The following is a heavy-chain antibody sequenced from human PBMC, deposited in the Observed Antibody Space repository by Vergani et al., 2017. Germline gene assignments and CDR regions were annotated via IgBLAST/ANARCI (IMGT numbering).Heavy chain of an antibody. D-gene: IGHD2-15*01. CDR2: IIPIFGTA. CDR3: ATDSSRGVVAATVAFDI. Sequence: QVQLVQSGAEVKKPGSSVKVSCKASGGTFSSYAISWVRQAPGQGLEWMGGIIPIFGTANYAQKFQGRVTITADESTSTAYMELSSLRSEDTAVYYCATDSSRGVVAATVAFDIWGQGTMVTVSS. V-gene: IGHV1-69*01. J-gene: IGHJ3*02. CDR1: GGTFSSYA.